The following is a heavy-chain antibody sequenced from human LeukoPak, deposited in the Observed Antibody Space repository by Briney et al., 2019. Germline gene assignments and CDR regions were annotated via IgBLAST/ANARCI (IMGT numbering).Heavy chain of an antibody. CDR3: ARFYYGSGSYFDY. D-gene: IGHD3-10*01. CDR2: IYYSGST. V-gene: IGHV4-30-4*01. CDR1: GGSISSGYYY. J-gene: IGHJ4*02. Sequence: SETLSLTCTVSGGSISSGYYYWSWIRQPPGKGLEWIGYIYYSGSTYYNPSLKSRVTISVDTSKNQFSLKLSSVTAADTAVYYCARFYYGSGSYFDYWGQGTLVTVSS.